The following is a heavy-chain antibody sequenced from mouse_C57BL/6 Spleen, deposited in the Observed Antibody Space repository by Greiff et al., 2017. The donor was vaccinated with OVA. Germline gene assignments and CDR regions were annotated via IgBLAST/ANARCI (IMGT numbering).Heavy chain of an antibody. CDR2: ISGGGGNT. J-gene: IGHJ2*01. CDR3: ARRYDYKVYFDD. Sequence: EVQGVESGGGLVKPGGSLKLSCAASGFTFSSYTMPWVRQTPEKRLEWVATISGGGGNTYYPDSVKGRFTITRDNAKNSLYLQMSSLRSEDTALYYSARRYDYKVYFDDWGTGTTLTVSS. D-gene: IGHD2-4*01. CDR1: GFTFSSYT. V-gene: IGHV5-9*01.